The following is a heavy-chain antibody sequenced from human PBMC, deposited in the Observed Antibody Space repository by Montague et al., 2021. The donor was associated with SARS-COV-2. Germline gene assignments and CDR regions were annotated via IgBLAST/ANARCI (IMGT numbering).Heavy chain of an antibody. J-gene: IGHJ5*02. D-gene: IGHD3-3*01. Sequence: PALVKPTQTLTLTCTFSGFSLSTTGVGVGWIRQPPGKALEWLALIYWDDDKRYSPSLKTRLAITKDTSKNQVVLTMTNMDPVGTATYYCAHRRGISGFWRGYYVGQKYDAFKWLDPWGQGTLVTVSS. V-gene: IGHV2-5*02. CDR1: GFSLSTTGVG. CDR3: AHRRGISGFWRGYYVGQKYDAFKWLDP. CDR2: IYWDDDK.